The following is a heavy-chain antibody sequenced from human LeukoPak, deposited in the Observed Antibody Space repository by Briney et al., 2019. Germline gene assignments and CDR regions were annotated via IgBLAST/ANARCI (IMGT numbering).Heavy chain of an antibody. D-gene: IGHD3-3*01. V-gene: IGHV4-34*01. CDR2: INHVGIT. Sequence: PSETPSLTCAVYGESFDGYYWSWIRQSPGKGLEWIGHINHVGITNHNPSLKSRVTISVDTSKNQFTLKVRSVTAADTGVYFCARKGLRPLEWLSEYFFDYWGQGTLVSVAS. CDR3: ARKGLRPLEWLSEYFFDY. J-gene: IGHJ4*02. CDR1: GESFDGYY.